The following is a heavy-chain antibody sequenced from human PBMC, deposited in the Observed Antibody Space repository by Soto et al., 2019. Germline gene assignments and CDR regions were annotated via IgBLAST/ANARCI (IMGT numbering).Heavy chain of an antibody. CDR3: ARDRGYGHFDY. J-gene: IGHJ4*02. V-gene: IGHV3-30-3*01. Sequence: GGSLRLSCAASGFTFSSYAMHWVRQAPGKGLEWVAVISYDGSNKYYADSVKGRFTISRDNSKNTLYLQMNSLRAEDTAVYYCARDRGYGHFDYWGQGTLVTVSS. CDR1: GFTFSSYA. D-gene: IGHD5-12*01. CDR2: ISYDGSNK.